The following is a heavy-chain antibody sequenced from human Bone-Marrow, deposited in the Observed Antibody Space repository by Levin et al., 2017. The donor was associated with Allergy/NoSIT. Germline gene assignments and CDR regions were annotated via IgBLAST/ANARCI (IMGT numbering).Heavy chain of an antibody. V-gene: IGHV3-7*01. CDR3: VRDCRATIFASDYYMDV. CDR2: IKQDGSEK. CDR1: GFTFSGYW. Sequence: GGSLRLSCAASGFTFSGYWMSWVRQAPGKGLEWVANIKQDGSEKHYVDSVKGRFNISRDNANNSLYLQMDSLRGEDTAVYYCVRDCRATIFASDYYMDVWGKGTTVTVSS. J-gene: IGHJ6*03. D-gene: IGHD3-3*02.